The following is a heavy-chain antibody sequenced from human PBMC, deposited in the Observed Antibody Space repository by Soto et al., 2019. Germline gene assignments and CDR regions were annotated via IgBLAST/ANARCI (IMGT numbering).Heavy chain of an antibody. CDR3: ARDGPTAMVLS. CDR1: GFTFSSYA. V-gene: IGHV3-30-3*01. J-gene: IGHJ4*02. Sequence: ESGGGVVQPGRSLRLSCAASGFTFSSYAMHWVRQAPGKGLEWVAVISYDGSNKYYADSVKGRFTISRDNSKNTLYLQMNSLRAEDTAVYYCARDGPTAMVLSGGQGTLVTVSS. CDR2: ISYDGSNK. D-gene: IGHD5-18*01.